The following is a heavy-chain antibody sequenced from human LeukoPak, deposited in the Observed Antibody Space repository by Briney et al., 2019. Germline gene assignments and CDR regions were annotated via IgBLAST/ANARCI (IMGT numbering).Heavy chain of an antibody. J-gene: IGHJ4*02. V-gene: IGHV3-53*01. CDR2: IYSGGST. CDR3: ARARWGTPNFDY. D-gene: IGHD3-16*01. Sequence: GGSLRLSCAASGFTVSSNYMSWVRQAPGKGLEWVSVIYSGGSTYYADSVKGRITISRDNSKNTLYLQMNSLRAEDTAVYYCARARWGTPNFDYWGQGTLVTVSS. CDR1: GFTVSSNY.